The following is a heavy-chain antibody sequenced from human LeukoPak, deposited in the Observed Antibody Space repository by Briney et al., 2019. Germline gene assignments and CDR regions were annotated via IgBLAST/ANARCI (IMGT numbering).Heavy chain of an antibody. Sequence: PGGSLRLSCAASGFTFSSYSMNWARQAPGKGLEWVSSISSSSSYIYYADSVKGRFTISRDNARNSLYLQMNSLRAEDTAVYYCARGDSSAAMPRNPWGQGTLVTVSS. CDR2: ISSSSSYI. CDR1: GFTFSSYS. CDR3: ARGDSSAAMPRNP. V-gene: IGHV3-21*01. D-gene: IGHD2-2*01. J-gene: IGHJ5*02.